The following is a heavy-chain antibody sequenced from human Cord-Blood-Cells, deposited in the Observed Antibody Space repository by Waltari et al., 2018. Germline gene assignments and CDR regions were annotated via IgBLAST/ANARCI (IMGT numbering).Heavy chain of an antibody. Sequence: EVQLVESGGGLVKPGGSLRLSCAASGFTFSNAWMSWVRQAPGKGLEWVGRIKSKTDGGKTDYAAPVKGRFTISRDDSKSTLYLQMNSLKTEDTAVYYCTSCYYYYYYMDVWGKGTTVTGSS. V-gene: IGHV3-15*01. CDR2: IKSKTDGGKT. CDR1: GFTFSNAW. J-gene: IGHJ6*03. CDR3: TSCYYYYYYMDV. D-gene: IGHD2-15*01.